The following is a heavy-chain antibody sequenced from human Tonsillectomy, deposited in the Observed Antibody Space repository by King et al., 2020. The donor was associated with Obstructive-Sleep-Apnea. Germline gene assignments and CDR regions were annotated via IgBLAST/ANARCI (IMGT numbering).Heavy chain of an antibody. CDR3: AKGRSSGWYRETDY. J-gene: IGHJ4*02. CDR1: GFTFDDYA. CDR2: IRWNSGSI. D-gene: IGHD6-19*01. V-gene: IGHV3-9*01. Sequence: VQLVESGGGLVQPGRSLRLSCAASGFTFDDYAMHWVRQAPGKGLEWVSGIRWNSGSIGYADSVKGRFPISRDNAKNSLYLQMNSLRAEETALYYCAKGRSSGWYRETDYWGQGTLVTVSS.